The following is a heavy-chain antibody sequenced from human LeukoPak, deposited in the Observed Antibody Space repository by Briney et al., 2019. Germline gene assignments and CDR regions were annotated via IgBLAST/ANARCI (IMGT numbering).Heavy chain of an antibody. Sequence: SQTLSLTCTVSGGSISSGSYYWIWIRQPAGKGLEWIGRIYTSGSTNYNPSLKSRVTISVDTSKNQFSLKLSSVTAADTAVYYCARSGYSSSWYSRWDYYYYGMDVWGQGTTVTVSS. CDR3: ARSGYSSSWYSRWDYYYYGMDV. D-gene: IGHD6-13*01. CDR2: IYTSGST. V-gene: IGHV4-61*02. CDR1: GGSISSGSYY. J-gene: IGHJ6*02.